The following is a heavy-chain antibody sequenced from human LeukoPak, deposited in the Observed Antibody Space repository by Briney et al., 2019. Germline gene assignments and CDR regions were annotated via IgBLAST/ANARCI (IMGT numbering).Heavy chain of an antibody. CDR3: ARGPTMLPLDY. Sequence: ASVKVSCKASGYTFTSYGISWVRQAPGQGLEWMGRINPNSGGTNYAQKFQGRVTMTRDTSISTAYMELSRLRSEGTAVYYCARGPTMLPLDYWGQGTLVTVSS. D-gene: IGHD3-10*02. CDR2: INPNSGGT. J-gene: IGHJ4*02. CDR1: GYTFTSYG. V-gene: IGHV1-2*06.